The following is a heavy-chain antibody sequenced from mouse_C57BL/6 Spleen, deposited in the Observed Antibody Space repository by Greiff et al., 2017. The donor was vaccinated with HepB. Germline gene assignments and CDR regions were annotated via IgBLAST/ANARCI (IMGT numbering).Heavy chain of an antibody. V-gene: IGHV1-55*01. Sequence: VQLQQSGAELVKPGASVKMSCKASGYTFTSYWITWVKQRPGQGLEWIGDIYPGSGSTNYNEKFKSKATLTVDKSSSTAYMHLSSLTSEDSAVYYCARAYYSNFDYWGQGTTLTVPS. CDR3: ARAYYSNFDY. J-gene: IGHJ2*01. CDR1: GYTFTSYW. D-gene: IGHD2-5*01. CDR2: IYPGSGST.